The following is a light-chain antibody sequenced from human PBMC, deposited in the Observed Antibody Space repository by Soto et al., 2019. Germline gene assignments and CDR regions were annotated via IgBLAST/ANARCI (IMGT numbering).Light chain of an antibody. CDR3: QQYGSSSWT. CDR1: QSVSSTY. Sequence: EIVLTQSPGTLSSSPGERATLSCRASQSVSSTYLAWYQQKPHHAPRLLISAASNRATVIPDRFSGSGSGTDFALTISRLEPEDFAVYYCQQYGSSSWTFGQGTRVEI. J-gene: IGKJ1*01. V-gene: IGKV3-20*01. CDR2: AAS.